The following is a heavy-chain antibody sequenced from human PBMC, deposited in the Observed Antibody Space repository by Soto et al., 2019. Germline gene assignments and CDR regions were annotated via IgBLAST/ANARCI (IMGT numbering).Heavy chain of an antibody. V-gene: IGHV4-4*07. Sequence: QVQVQESGPGLVKPSETLSLTCSVSGGSMSKFYWSWIRKTAGKGLEWMGRVYATGTGDYNPSLSSRIAMSVDISKKTFSLRLRSVTAADTGVYYCVRDGSKTLRDCFDPWGQGILVTVSS. D-gene: IGHD4-17*01. J-gene: IGHJ5*02. CDR1: GGSMSKFY. CDR3: VRDGSKTLRDCFDP. CDR2: VYATGTG.